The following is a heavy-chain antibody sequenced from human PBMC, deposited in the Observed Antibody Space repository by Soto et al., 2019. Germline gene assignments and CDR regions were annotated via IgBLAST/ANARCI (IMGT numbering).Heavy chain of an antibody. V-gene: IGHV3-30*18. D-gene: IGHD3-3*01. CDR2: LSYDGSHN. Sequence: QVQLVESGGGVVQPGRSLRLSCAASGFTFSNSAMHWVRQTPDKGLEWVAFLSYDGSHNYYADSVKGRFTISRDNSKNPLYLQMNSLRVEDTAVYYCAKDRSTVFGVVTYYFDYWGQGTLVTVSS. CDR1: GFTFSNSA. J-gene: IGHJ4*02. CDR3: AKDRSTVFGVVTYYFDY.